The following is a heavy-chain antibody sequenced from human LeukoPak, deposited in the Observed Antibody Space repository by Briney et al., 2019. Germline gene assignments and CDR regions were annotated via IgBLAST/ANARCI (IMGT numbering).Heavy chain of an antibody. J-gene: IGHJ4*02. CDR2: IYSDNT. V-gene: IGHV3-53*01. CDR1: GFTVSSNS. D-gene: IGHD4/OR15-4a*01. Sequence: GGSLRLSCTVSGFTVSSNSMSWVRQAPGKGLEWVSFIYSDNTHNSDSVKGRFTISRDNSKNTLYLQMNSLRAEDTAVYYCARRAGAYSHPYDYWGQGTLVTVSS. CDR3: ARRAGAYSHPYDY.